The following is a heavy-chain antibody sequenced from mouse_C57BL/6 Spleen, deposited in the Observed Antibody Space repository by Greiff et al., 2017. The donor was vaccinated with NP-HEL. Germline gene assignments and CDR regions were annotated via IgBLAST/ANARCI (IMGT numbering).Heavy chain of an antibody. D-gene: IGHD1-1*01. CDR3: ARSGYYGSSSLGYAMDY. Sequence: EVQLQQSGPELVKPGASVKISCKASGYTFTDYYMNWVKQSHGKSLEWIGDINPNNGGTSYNQKFKGKATLTVDKSSSTAYMELRSLTSEDSAVYYCARSGYYGSSSLGYAMDYWGQGTSVTVSS. J-gene: IGHJ4*01. V-gene: IGHV1-26*01. CDR1: GYTFTDYY. CDR2: INPNNGGT.